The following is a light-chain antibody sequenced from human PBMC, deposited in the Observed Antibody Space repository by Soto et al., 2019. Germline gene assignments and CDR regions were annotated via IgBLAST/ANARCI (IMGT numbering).Light chain of an antibody. CDR3: QQYGSSGT. CDR2: GAS. V-gene: IGKV3-20*01. Sequence: LVLTQSPGTLSLSPGERATLSCRASQSVSSNYLAWYQQKPGQAPKVLIYGASNRATGIPDRFSGSGSGTDFTLTISRLEPEDFAVYYCQQYGSSGTFGQGTKVDIK. J-gene: IGKJ1*01. CDR1: QSVSSNY.